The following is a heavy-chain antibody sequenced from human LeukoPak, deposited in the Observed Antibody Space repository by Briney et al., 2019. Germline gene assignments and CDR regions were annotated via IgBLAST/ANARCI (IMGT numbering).Heavy chain of an antibody. V-gene: IGHV1-18*01. D-gene: IGHD6-19*01. Sequence: ASVKVSCKASGYTFTSYGISWVRQAPGQGLEWMGWISAYNGNTNYAQKLQGRVTMTTDTSTSTAYMELRSLRSDDTAVYYCARDLRQLLVRGGYYYGMDVWGQGTTVTVSS. CDR3: ARDLRQLLVRGGYYYGMDV. CDR1: GYTFTSYG. CDR2: ISAYNGNT. J-gene: IGHJ6*02.